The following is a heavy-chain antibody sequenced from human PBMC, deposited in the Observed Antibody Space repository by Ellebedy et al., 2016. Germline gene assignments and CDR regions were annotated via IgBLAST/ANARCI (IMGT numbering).Heavy chain of an antibody. CDR3: AREDSSGWYFN. CDR2: IYHSGST. J-gene: IGHJ4*02. V-gene: IGHV4-38-2*02. Sequence: SETLSLXCTVSGYSISSGYYWGWIRQPPGKGLEWIGSIYHSGSTYYNPSLKSRVTISVDTSKNQFSLKLSSVTAADTAVYYCAREDSSGWYFNWGQGTLVTVSS. D-gene: IGHD6-19*01. CDR1: GYSISSGYY.